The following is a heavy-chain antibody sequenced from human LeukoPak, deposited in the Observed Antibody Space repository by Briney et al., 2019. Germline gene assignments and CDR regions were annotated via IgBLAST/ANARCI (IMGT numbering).Heavy chain of an antibody. D-gene: IGHD5-18*01. J-gene: IGHJ4*02. V-gene: IGHV3-23*01. Sequence: PGGSLRLSCEASQFTFRSYAMTWVRQAPGKGLEWVSTISGSGNDTYYADFVKGRFTISRDNSRSILYLQMNSLRAEDTALYYCAKDNPPRRIGYNNFYFDYWGQGTLVTVSS. CDR3: AKDNPPRRIGYNNFYFDY. CDR2: ISGSGNDT. CDR1: QFTFRSYA.